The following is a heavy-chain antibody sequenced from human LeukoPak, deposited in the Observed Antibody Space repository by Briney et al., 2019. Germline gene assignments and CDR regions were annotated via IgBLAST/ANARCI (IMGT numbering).Heavy chain of an antibody. V-gene: IGHV2-5*01. Sequence: SGPTLVNPTQTLTLTCTFSGFSLSTRGVGVGWIRQPPGKALEWLALIYWNDDNRYSPSLKSRLTITKDTSKNQVVLTMTNMDPVDTARYYCAHGSGWLYDYWGQGTLVTVSS. J-gene: IGHJ4*02. CDR3: AHGSGWLYDY. D-gene: IGHD6-19*01. CDR1: GFSLSTRGVG. CDR2: IYWNDDN.